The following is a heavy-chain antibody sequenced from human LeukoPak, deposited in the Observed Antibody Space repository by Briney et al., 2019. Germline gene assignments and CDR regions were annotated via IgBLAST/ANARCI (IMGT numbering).Heavy chain of an antibody. CDR1: GFTFSSYS. J-gene: IGHJ4*02. CDR2: ISSSSSTI. Sequence: GGSLRLSCAASGFTFSSYSMNLVRQAPGKGLEWVSYISSSSSTIYYADSVKGRFTISRDNAKNSLYLQMNSLRAEDTAVYYCARVRVTFGGVIAYFDYWGQGTLVTVSS. D-gene: IGHD3-16*02. V-gene: IGHV3-48*01. CDR3: ARVRVTFGGVIAYFDY.